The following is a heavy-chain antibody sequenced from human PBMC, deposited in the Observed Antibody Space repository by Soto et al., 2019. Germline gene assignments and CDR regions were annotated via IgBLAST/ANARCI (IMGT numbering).Heavy chain of an antibody. CDR2: LYNTGST. Sequence: SSETLSLTCTVSGASISRYYWSWFRQSPGKGLEWIGYLYNTGSTIYNPSLKSRVTISVDTSKNQFSLKMNSVTAADTAVYYCARNLWGYCGVACYPLAAWGQGPTV. CDR3: ARNLWGYCGVACYPLAA. V-gene: IGHV4-59*01. CDR1: GASISRYY. D-gene: IGHD2-21*02. J-gene: IGHJ6*02.